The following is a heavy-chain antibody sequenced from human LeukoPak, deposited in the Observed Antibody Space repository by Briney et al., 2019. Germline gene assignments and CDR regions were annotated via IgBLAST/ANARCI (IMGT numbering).Heavy chain of an antibody. CDR2: IKEDGSEK. CDR1: GFTFRSYW. V-gene: IGHV3-7*02. CDR3: AKGYSYGYDY. Sequence: GGSLRLSCAASGFTFRSYWLSWVRQAPGKGLEWVANIKEDGSEKYYVDSVKGRFTISRDNAKNSLYLQMNSLRAEDTAVYYCAKGYSYGYDYWGQGTLVTVSS. D-gene: IGHD5-18*01. J-gene: IGHJ4*02.